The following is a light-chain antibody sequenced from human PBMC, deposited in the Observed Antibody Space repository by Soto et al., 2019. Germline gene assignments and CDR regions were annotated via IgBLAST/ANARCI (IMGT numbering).Light chain of an antibody. Sequence: EIVLRHCRATRALSPWERAALSVRGSQSVSTYFAWYQQNVGQAPRLLIFDASNRANGIPARFRGSGSGTDFTLTISSLEPEDFAVYYCQQRSDWPLTFGGGTKVDIK. J-gene: IGKJ4*01. CDR3: QQRSDWPLT. CDR1: QSVSTY. CDR2: DAS. V-gene: IGKV3-11*01.